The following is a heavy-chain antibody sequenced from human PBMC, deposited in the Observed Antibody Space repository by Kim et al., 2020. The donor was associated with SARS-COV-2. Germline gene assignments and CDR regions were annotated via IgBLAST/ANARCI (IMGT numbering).Heavy chain of an antibody. J-gene: IGHJ4*02. V-gene: IGHV3-73*01. D-gene: IGHD3-10*01. CDR2: IRSKANSYAT. CDR3: TSRSITMVRGVIDLGFDY. CDR1: GFTFSGSA. Sequence: GGSLRLSCAASGFTFSGSAMHWVRQASGKGLEWVGRIRSKANSYATAYAASVKGRFTIPRDDSKNTAYLQMNSLKTEDTAVYYCTSRSITMVRGVIDLGFDYWGQGTLVTVSS.